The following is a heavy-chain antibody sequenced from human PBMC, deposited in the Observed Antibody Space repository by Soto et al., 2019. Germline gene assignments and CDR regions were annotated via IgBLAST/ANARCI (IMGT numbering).Heavy chain of an antibody. CDR1: GGTFSSYA. D-gene: IGHD2-2*01. J-gene: IGHJ6*02. Sequence: GASVKVSCKASGGTFSSYAISWVRQAPGQGLEWMGGIIPIFGTANYAQKFQGRVTMTRDTSTSTVYMELSSLRSEDTAVYYCASKTNAMRYYYYGMDVWGQGTTVTVSS. CDR2: IIPIFGTA. V-gene: IGHV1-69*05. CDR3: ASKTNAMRYYYYGMDV.